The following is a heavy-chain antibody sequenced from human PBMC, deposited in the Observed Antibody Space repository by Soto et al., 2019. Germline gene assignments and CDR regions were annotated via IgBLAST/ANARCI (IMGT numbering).Heavy chain of an antibody. CDR3: AILSN. CDR1: GFTVSSNY. J-gene: IGHJ4*02. V-gene: IGHV3-53*01. CDR2: IYSDGTT. D-gene: IGHD6-6*01. Sequence: GGSLRLSCAASGFTVSSNYMNWVRQGPGKGMEWVSIIYSDGTTSYADSVKGRFTISRDNFKNTLHLQMNTLRAEDTAVYYCAILSNWGQGTPVTVSS.